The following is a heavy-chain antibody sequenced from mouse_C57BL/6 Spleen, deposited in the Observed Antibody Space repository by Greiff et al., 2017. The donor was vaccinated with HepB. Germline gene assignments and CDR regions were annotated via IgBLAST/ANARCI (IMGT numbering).Heavy chain of an antibody. D-gene: IGHD2-3*01. J-gene: IGHJ2*01. CDR1: GFTFSSYA. V-gene: IGHV5-4*01. Sequence: DVKLVESGGGLVKPGGSLKLSCAASGFTFSSYAMSWVRQTPEKRLEWVATISDGGSYTYYPDNVKGRFTISRDNAKNNLYLQMSHLKSEDTAMYYCAREDGYYLYYFDYWGQGTTLTVSS. CDR3: AREDGYYLYYFDY. CDR2: ISDGGSYT.